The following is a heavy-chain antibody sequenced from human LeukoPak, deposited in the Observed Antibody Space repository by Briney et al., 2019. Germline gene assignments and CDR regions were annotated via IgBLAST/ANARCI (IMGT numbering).Heavy chain of an antibody. CDR1: GFTISSSYW. D-gene: IGHD1-1*01. CDR3: AKYGNERGAETHYMDV. J-gene: IGHJ6*03. V-gene: IGHV4-4*02. CDR2: SYDSSST. Sequence: AETLSLTCGVSGFTISSSYWWRGVREPPGKVLGWIGKSYDSSSTNYTPSLKSRVTISIDKSKNPFSLNLSSVTAADTAVYYCAKYGNERGAETHYMDVWGKGTTVTVSS.